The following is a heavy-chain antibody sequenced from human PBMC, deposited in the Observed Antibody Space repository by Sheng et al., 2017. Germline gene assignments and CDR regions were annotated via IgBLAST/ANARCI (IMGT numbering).Heavy chain of an antibody. CDR3: AKGEGEVVPAGLDP. D-gene: IGHD2-2*01. J-gene: IGHJ5*02. Sequence: EVQLVESGGGLVQPGGSLRLSCAASGFTFSSYAMSWVRQAPGKGLEWVSAITGSGGSTYYAESVKGRFAISRDNSKNTLYLQMNSLRAEDTAVYYCAKGEGEVVPAGLDPWGQGTLVTVSS. CDR1: GFTFSSYA. CDR2: ITGSGGST. V-gene: IGHV3-23*04.